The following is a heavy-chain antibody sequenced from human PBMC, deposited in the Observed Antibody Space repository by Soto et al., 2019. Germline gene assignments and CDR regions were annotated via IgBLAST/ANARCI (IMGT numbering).Heavy chain of an antibody. J-gene: IGHJ4*02. V-gene: IGHV3-30*18. CDR2: ISYDGRNT. CDR1: GFTFSSYG. Sequence: QVHLVESGGGVAQPGRSLRLSCAASGFTFSSYGIHWVRQAPGKGLEWVAVISYDGRNTYYGDAVKGRFTVSRDNSKNTLYLQMNSLRAADTAVYYCAKDRTYSDSWPSGPFDYWGQGTLVTVSS. CDR3: AKDRTYSDSWPSGPFDY. D-gene: IGHD6-13*01.